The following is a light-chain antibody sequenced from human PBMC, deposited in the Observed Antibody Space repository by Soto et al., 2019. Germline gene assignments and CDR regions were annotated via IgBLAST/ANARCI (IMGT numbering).Light chain of an antibody. Sequence: IQMTQSPSSLSASVGDRVTITCRASQSISNILNWYQQKPGKAPKLLIYAASTLQIGVPSRFSGSGSGTDITLTITNLQPEDFATYYCQQSYINTAWTFGQGTKVEIK. CDR2: AAS. CDR1: QSISNI. J-gene: IGKJ1*01. V-gene: IGKV1-39*01. CDR3: QQSYINTAWT.